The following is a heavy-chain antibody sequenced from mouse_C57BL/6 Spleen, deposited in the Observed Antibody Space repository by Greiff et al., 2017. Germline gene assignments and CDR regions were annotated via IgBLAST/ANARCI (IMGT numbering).Heavy chain of an antibody. CDR3: AREGYYGSSFLDY. D-gene: IGHD1-1*01. CDR2: IYPGSGST. V-gene: IGHV1-55*01. Sequence: VKLQQPGAELVKPGASVKMSCKASGYTFTSYWITWVKQRPGQGLEWIGDIYPGSGSTNYNEKFKSKATLTVDTSSSTAYMQLSSLTSEDSAVYYCAREGYYGSSFLDYWGQGTTLTVSS. J-gene: IGHJ2*01. CDR1: GYTFTSYW.